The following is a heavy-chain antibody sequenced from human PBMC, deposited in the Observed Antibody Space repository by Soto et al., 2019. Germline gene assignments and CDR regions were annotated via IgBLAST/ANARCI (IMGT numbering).Heavy chain of an antibody. D-gene: IGHD6-19*01. CDR1: GFTFSSYA. CDR3: AKDIPKYISGWLYNWFDP. J-gene: IGHJ5*02. V-gene: IGHV3-23*01. Sequence: EVQLLESGGGLVQPGGSLRLSCAASGFTFSSYAMSWVRQAPGKGLEWVSAISGSGGSTYYADSVKGRFTISRVNSKNTLYLQMNSLRAEDTAVYYCAKDIPKYISGWLYNWFDPWGQGTLVTVSS. CDR2: ISGSGGST.